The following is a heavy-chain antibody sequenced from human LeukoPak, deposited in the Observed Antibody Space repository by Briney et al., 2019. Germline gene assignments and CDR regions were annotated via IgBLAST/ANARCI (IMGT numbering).Heavy chain of an antibody. D-gene: IGHD3-16*02. CDR3: ARVRYDYVWESYRYIDY. Sequence: ASVKVSCKASGYTFTSYDINWVRQATGQGLEWMGWMNPNSGNTGYAQKFQGRVTMTRNTSISTAYMELSSLRSEDTAVYYCARVRYDYVWESYRYIDYWGQGTLVTVSS. J-gene: IGHJ4*02. CDR2: MNPNSGNT. V-gene: IGHV1-8*02. CDR1: GYTFTSYD.